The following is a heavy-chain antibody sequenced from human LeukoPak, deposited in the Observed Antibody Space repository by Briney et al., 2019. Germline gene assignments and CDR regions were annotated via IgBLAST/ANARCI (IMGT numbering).Heavy chain of an antibody. CDR3: ARHFGSYGPLDY. J-gene: IGHJ4*02. Sequence: GESLKNSCKGSGYSFTNYWIAWVRQMPGKGLEWMGIIYPGDSDTRYSPSFQGRVTISADKSISTAYLQWRSLKASDTAMYYCARHFGSYGPLDYWGQGTLVTVPS. V-gene: IGHV5-51*01. CDR1: GYSFTNYW. CDR2: IYPGDSDT. D-gene: IGHD5-18*01.